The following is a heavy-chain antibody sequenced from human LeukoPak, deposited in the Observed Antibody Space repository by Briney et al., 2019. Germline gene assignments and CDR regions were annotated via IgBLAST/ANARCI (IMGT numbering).Heavy chain of an antibody. D-gene: IGHD2-15*01. CDR1: GFTFSNAW. CDR3: TTRWDIVVVVAATRDAFDI. Sequence: GGSLRLSCAASGFTFSNAWMSWVRQAPGKGLEWVGRIKSKTDGGTTDYAAPVKGRFTISRDDSKNTLYLQMNSLKTEDTAVYYCTTRWDIVVVVAATRDAFDIWGQGTMVTVSS. J-gene: IGHJ3*02. CDR2: IKSKTDGGTT. V-gene: IGHV3-15*01.